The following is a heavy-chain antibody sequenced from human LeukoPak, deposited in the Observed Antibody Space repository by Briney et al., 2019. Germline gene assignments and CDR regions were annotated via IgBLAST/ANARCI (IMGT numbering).Heavy chain of an antibody. CDR2: INAGNGNT. CDR3: ARAVRYASGPLTDLLPYYFDS. V-gene: IGHV1-3*03. CDR1: GYTFNTYS. J-gene: IGHJ4*02. D-gene: IGHD6-19*01. Sequence: VASVKISCKASGYTFNTYSIHWVRQAPGQRLEWMGWINAGNGNTKYSQQFQGRVTISRDTSATTAYMELSSLTSEDMAVFYCARAVRYASGPLTDLLPYYFDSWGQGTLVTVSS.